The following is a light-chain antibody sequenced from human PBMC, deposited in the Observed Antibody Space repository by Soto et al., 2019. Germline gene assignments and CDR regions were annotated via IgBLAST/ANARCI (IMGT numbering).Light chain of an antibody. CDR1: QSVSGN. V-gene: IGKV3-15*01. J-gene: IGKJ2*01. CDR3: QQYHIWPYT. CDR2: GAS. Sequence: DIVLTQSPATLSVSPGERATLSCRASQSVSGNLAWYQQKPGQAPRLLIYGASTRATGIPARFSGSGSGTEFTLTISSLQSEDFALYHCQQYHIWPYTFGQGTKLEI.